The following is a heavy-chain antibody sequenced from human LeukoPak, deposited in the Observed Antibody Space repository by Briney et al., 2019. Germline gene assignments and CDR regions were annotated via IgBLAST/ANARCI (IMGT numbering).Heavy chain of an antibody. V-gene: IGHV3-7*01. CDR2: IKQDGSEK. Sequence: GGSLRLSCAASGFTFSSYWMSWVRQAPGKGLEWVANIKQDGSEKYYVDSVKGRFTISRDNAKNSLYLQMNSLRAEDTAVYYCARVVRFGESPQDNWFDAWGQGTLVTVSS. J-gene: IGHJ5*02. CDR1: GFTFSSYW. CDR3: ARVVRFGESPQDNWFDA. D-gene: IGHD3-10*01.